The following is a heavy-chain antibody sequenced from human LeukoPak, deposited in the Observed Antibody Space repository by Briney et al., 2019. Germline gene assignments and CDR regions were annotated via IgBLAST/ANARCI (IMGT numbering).Heavy chain of an antibody. CDR1: GFTFGSYS. Sequence: GGSLRLSCAASGFTFGSYSMNWVRQAPGKGLEWVSSISSSSSYIYYADSVKGRFTISRDNAKNSLYLQMNSLRAEDTAVYYCARDRFYGDYYFDYWGQGTLVTVSS. V-gene: IGHV3-21*01. CDR2: ISSSSSYI. CDR3: ARDRFYGDYYFDY. J-gene: IGHJ4*02. D-gene: IGHD4-17*01.